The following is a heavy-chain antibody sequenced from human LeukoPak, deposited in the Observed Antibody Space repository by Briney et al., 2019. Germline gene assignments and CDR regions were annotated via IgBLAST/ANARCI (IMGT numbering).Heavy chain of an antibody. CDR1: GFTFSSYS. J-gene: IGHJ4*02. D-gene: IGHD4-17*01. CDR3: ARDFGPTTVTTFSY. CDR2: ISSSSSTI. V-gene: IGHV3-48*02. Sequence: PGGSLRLSCAAPGFTFSSYSMNWVRQAPGKGLEWVSYISSSSSTIYYADSVKGRFTISRDNAKNSLYLQMNSLRDEDTAVYYCARDFGPTTVTTFSYWGQGTLVTVSS.